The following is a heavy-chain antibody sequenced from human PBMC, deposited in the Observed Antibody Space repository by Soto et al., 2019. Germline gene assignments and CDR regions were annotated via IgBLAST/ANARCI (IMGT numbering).Heavy chain of an antibody. V-gene: IGHV3-9*01. Sequence: LSLTCAASGFTFDDYAMHWVRQAPGKGLEWVSGISWNSGSIGYADSVKGRFTISRDNAKNSLYLQMNSLRAEDTALYYCAKDRGIAAAGTVSPDWYFDLWGRGTLVTVSS. D-gene: IGHD6-13*01. CDR1: GFTFDDYA. J-gene: IGHJ2*01. CDR3: AKDRGIAAAGTVSPDWYFDL. CDR2: ISWNSGSI.